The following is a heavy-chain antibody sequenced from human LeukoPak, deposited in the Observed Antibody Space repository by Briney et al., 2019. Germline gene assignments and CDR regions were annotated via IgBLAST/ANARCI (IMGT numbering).Heavy chain of an antibody. J-gene: IGHJ6*03. CDR3: GRGPRGTVMLTYYYYYMAV. Sequence: GASVKVSCKASGYTFTSYDINWVRQAPRQGLEWMGWMTPNSGNTGYAQKFQGRVTMTRNTSMGTAYMELSSLRSEDTAVYYCGRGPRGTVMLTYYYYYMAVWGKGTAVTVSS. D-gene: IGHD3-16*01. CDR1: GYTFTSYD. CDR2: MTPNSGNT. V-gene: IGHV1-8*01.